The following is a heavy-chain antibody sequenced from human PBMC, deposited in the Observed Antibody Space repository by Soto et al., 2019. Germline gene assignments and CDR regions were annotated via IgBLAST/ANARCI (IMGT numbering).Heavy chain of an antibody. CDR3: AKDSGYDHTD. J-gene: IGHJ4*02. CDR1: GFTFGSSG. CDR2: LSGSGCST. V-gene: IGHV3-23*01. D-gene: IGHD5-12*01. Sequence: EVQLLESGGGLVQPGGSLRLSCAASGFTFGSSGMSWVRQAPGKGLEWISGLSGSGCSTYYADSVKGRFTISRDTSKSTLYLQMHSLRVEDMAVYYCAKDSGYDHTDWGQGTLVTVSS.